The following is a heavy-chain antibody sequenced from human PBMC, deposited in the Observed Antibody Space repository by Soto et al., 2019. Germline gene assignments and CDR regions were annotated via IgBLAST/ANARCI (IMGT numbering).Heavy chain of an antibody. Sequence: GESLKISCAASGFTFSSYAMSWVRQAPGKGLEWVSAISGSGGSTYYADSVKGRFTISRDNSKNTLYLQMNSLRAEDTAVYYCAKDLPLHYDSSGYIGPFDYWGQGTLVTVSS. D-gene: IGHD3-22*01. CDR1: GFTFSSYA. CDR2: ISGSGGST. V-gene: IGHV3-23*01. CDR3: AKDLPLHYDSSGYIGPFDY. J-gene: IGHJ4*02.